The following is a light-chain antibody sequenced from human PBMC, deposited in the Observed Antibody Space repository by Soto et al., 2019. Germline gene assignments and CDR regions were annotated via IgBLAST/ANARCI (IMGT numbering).Light chain of an antibody. Sequence: QSALTQPPSASGSPGQSVTISCTGTSSDVGGYDLVSWYQQHPGKAPKLILYEVAKRPSGVPARFSGSKSGNTASLTVSGLQADDESDYDCSSFAGNNNFVGGGTTLTVL. CDR1: SSDVGGYDL. J-gene: IGLJ2*01. CDR2: EVA. V-gene: IGLV2-8*01. CDR3: SSFAGNNNF.